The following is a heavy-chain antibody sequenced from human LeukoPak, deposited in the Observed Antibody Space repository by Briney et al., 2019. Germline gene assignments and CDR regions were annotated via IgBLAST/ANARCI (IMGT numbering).Heavy chain of an antibody. V-gene: IGHV3-48*03. CDR1: GFTFSSYE. D-gene: IGHD3-10*01. CDR2: ISSSGSTI. Sequence: PGGSLRLSCAASGFTFSSYEMNWVRQAPGKGLEWVSYISSSGSTIYYADSVKGRFTISRDNSKNTLYLQMNSLRAEDTAVYYCAKVLWDAFDIWGQGTMVTVSS. CDR3: AKVLWDAFDI. J-gene: IGHJ3*02.